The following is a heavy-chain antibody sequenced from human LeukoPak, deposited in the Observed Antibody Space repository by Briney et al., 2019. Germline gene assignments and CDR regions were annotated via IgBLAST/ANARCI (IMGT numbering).Heavy chain of an antibody. V-gene: IGHV3-23*01. CDR3: AKFPGGYISSSGPFDY. J-gene: IGHJ4*02. CDR1: GFTFADYV. D-gene: IGHD6-6*01. CDR2: ISGSGGTT. Sequence: GGSLRLSCAASGFTFADYVMSWVRQTPGKGLEWVSAISGSGGTTYYADSVKGRFTISRDNSKNTLYLQMNSLRAEDTAVYYCAKFPGGYISSSGPFDYWGQGTLVTVSS.